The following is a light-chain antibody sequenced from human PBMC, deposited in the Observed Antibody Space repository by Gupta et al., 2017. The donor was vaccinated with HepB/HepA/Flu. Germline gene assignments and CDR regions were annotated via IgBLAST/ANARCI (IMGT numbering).Light chain of an antibody. CDR1: ESVSTY. V-gene: IGKV3-11*01. J-gene: IGKJ1*01. CDR3: QQRSIWPPWT. CDR2: DAS. Sequence: IVLTQSPATLSLSPGERATLSCRASESVSTYLAWYQQKPGQVPRLLIYDASTRATGIPARFSGSGCGTDLTLTISSREQEEFAGYYCQQRSIWPPWTFGQGTKVEVK.